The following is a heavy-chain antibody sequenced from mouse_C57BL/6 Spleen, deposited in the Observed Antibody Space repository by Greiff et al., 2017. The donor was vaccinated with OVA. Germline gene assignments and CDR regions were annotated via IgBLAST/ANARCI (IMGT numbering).Heavy chain of an antibody. J-gene: IGHJ4*01. CDR2: INPNNGGT. CDR1: GYTFTGYN. V-gene: IGHV1-22*01. CDR3: ARRAYYYAKDY. D-gene: IGHD3-3*01. Sequence: EVKLLESGPELVKPGASVKMSCKASGYTFTGYNMHWVKQSHGKSLEWIGYINPNNGGTSYNQKFKGKATLTVNKSSSTAYMELRSLTSEDSAVYYCARRAYYYAKDYWGQGTSVTVSS.